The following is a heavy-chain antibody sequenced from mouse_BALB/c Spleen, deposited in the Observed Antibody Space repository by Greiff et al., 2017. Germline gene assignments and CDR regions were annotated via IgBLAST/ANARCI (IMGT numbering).Heavy chain of an antibody. CDR1: GYSITSDYA. V-gene: IGHV3-2*02. Sequence: EVKLQESGPGLVKPSQSLSLTCTVTGYSITSDYAWNWIRQFPGNKLEWMGYISYSGSTSYNPSLKSRISITRDTSKNQFFLQLNSVTTEDTATYYCARGGGNYGYWGQGTTLTVSS. J-gene: IGHJ2*01. CDR3: ARGGGNYGY. CDR2: ISYSGST. D-gene: IGHD2-1*01.